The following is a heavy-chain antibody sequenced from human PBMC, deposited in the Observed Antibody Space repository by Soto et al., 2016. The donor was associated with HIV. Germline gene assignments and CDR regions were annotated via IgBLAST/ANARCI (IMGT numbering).Heavy chain of an antibody. J-gene: IGHJ4*02. CDR2: ISQKGKT. V-gene: IGHV4-34*02. D-gene: IGHD2-15*01. CDR1: GELFRDDY. CDR3: ATRHVVLLRKWWLFSLEKSLXSY. Sequence: QVELQQWGGGLMKPSETLSLRCAVYGELFRDDYWSWVRQSPGKGLEWIGEISQKGKTNYKPSLESRLTISVDTFKNQFFLKLDSVTAADTATYYCATRHVVLLRKWWLFSLEKSLXSYWSRGXPVTVSS.